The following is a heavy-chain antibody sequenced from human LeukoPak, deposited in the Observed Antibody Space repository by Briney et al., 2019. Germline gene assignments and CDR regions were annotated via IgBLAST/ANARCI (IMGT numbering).Heavy chain of an antibody. J-gene: IGHJ4*02. CDR1: GGSISSYY. CDR2: IYTSGST. V-gene: IGHV4-4*09. Sequence: SETLSLTCTVSGGSISSYYWSWIRQPPGKGLEWIGYIYTSGSTHYNPSLESRVTISTDTSKNQFSLKLNSVTAADTAVYYCARHSRDGYNFIDYWGQGTLVTVSS. D-gene: IGHD5-24*01. CDR3: ARHSRDGYNFIDY.